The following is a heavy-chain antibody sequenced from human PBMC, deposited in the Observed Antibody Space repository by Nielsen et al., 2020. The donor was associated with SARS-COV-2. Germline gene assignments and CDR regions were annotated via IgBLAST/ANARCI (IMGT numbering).Heavy chain of an antibody. D-gene: IGHD3-3*01. CDR2: IWYDGTNK. J-gene: IGHJ6*02. CDR1: GFSFSNFG. CDR3: ATFWSGSSVMDV. Sequence: GGSLRLSCAASGFSFSNFGMHWVRQAPGKGLEWVAFIWYDGTNKYYVDSVRGRFTISRDNSKNTLYLQMNSLRAEDTAVYYCATFWSGSSVMDVWGQGTAVTVSS. V-gene: IGHV3-30*02.